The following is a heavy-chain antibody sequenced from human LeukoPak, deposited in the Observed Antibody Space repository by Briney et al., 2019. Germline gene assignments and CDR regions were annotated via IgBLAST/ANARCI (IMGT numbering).Heavy chain of an antibody. CDR2: IYYSGST. D-gene: IGHD2-15*01. CDR3: ARQYCSGGSCYSEYDFDY. CDR1: GGSISSSSYY. Sequence: SETLSLTCTVSGGSISSSSYYWGWIRQPPGKGLEWIGSIYYSGSTYYNPSLKSRVTISVDTPKNQFSLKLSSVTAADTAVYYCARQYCSGGSCYSEYDFDYWGQGTLVTVSS. J-gene: IGHJ4*02. V-gene: IGHV4-39*01.